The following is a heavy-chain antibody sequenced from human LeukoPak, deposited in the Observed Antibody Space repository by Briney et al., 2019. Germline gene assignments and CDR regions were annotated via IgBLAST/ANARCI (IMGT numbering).Heavy chain of an antibody. CDR3: ARDTDGSGSVDY. CDR2: ISSSSSYI. CDR1: GFTFSSYS. V-gene: IGHV3-21*01. Sequence: GGSLRLSCAASGFTFSSYSMNWVRQAPGKGLEWVSSISSSSSYIYYADSVKGRFTISRDNAKNSLYLQMNSLRAEDTAVYYCARDTDGSGSVDYWGQGTLVTVSS. J-gene: IGHJ4*02. D-gene: IGHD3-10*01.